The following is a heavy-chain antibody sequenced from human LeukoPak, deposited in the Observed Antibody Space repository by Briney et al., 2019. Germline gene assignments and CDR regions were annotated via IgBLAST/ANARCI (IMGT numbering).Heavy chain of an antibody. D-gene: IGHD3-10*01. CDR2: IYYSGNT. CDR1: GGSISSYY. J-gene: IGHJ6*03. Sequence: SETLSLTCTVSGGSISSYYWSWIRQPPGKGLEWIGYIYYSGNTYYNPSLKSRVTISVDASKNQFSLKVNSVTAADTAVYYCARVYDSGSQAYFYYMDVWGKGTTVTISS. V-gene: IGHV4-59*01. CDR3: ARVYDSGSQAYFYYMDV.